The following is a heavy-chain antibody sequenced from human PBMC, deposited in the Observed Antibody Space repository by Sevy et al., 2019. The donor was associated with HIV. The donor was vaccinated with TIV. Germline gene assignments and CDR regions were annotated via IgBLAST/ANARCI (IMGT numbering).Heavy chain of an antibody. J-gene: IGHJ4*02. Sequence: ASVKVSCKASGYTFTTYRITWVRQAPGQGLEWMGWISPHNGDTNYAQKDRGRVTMTTDTSMSTAYMELRSLRSDDTAVYYCATAFCSGGRCYSLAYWGQGTLVTVSS. V-gene: IGHV1-18*04. D-gene: IGHD2-15*01. CDR2: ISPHNGDT. CDR1: GYTFTTYR. CDR3: ATAFCSGGRCYSLAY.